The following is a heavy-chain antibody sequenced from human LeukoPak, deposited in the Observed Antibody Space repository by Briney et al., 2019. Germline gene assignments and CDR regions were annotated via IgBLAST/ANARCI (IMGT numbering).Heavy chain of an antibody. Sequence: GGSLRLSCAASGFTFSSYWMSWVRQAPGKGLEWVANIKQDGSEKYYVDSVKGRFTISRDNSQNTLYLQMKTLRAEDTAVYYCSTSPSFGSSWYQFNYWGQGALVIVSS. J-gene: IGHJ4*02. CDR3: STSPSFGSSWYQFNY. CDR2: IKQDGSEK. V-gene: IGHV3-7*03. D-gene: IGHD6-13*01. CDR1: GFTFSSYW.